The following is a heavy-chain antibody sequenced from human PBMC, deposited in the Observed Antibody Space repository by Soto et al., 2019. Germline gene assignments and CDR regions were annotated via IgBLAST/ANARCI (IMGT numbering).Heavy chain of an antibody. Sequence: VKVSCKASGGTFSSYTISWVRQAPGQGLEWMGRIIPILGIANYAQKFQGRVTITADKSTSTAYMELSSLRSEDTAVYYCAREYGSGVRYFDYWGQGTLVTVSS. J-gene: IGHJ4*02. D-gene: IGHD3-10*01. V-gene: IGHV1-69*04. CDR2: IIPILGIA. CDR3: AREYGSGVRYFDY. CDR1: GGTFSSYT.